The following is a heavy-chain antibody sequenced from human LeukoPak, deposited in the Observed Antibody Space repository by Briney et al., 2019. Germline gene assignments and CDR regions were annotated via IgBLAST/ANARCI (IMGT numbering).Heavy chain of an antibody. D-gene: IGHD1-26*01. CDR1: GGSIISSAYS. V-gene: IGHV4-39*01. J-gene: IGHJ5*02. Sequence: SETLSLTCTVSGGSIISSAYSWGWIRQPPGKGLEYIGNIYYSGSAYYNPSLKSRVTLSVDTSNNQFSLRLTSVTAADTAEYYCATLAGESWGQGTLVTVSS. CDR2: IYYSGSA. CDR3: ATLAGES.